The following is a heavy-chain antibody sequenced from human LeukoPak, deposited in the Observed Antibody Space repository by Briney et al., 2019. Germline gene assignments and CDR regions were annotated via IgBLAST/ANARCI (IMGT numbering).Heavy chain of an antibody. V-gene: IGHV3-15*01. J-gene: IGHJ4*02. Sequence: GGSLRLSCAASGFTFSNAWMSWVRQAPGKGLEWVGRIKSKTDGGTTDYAAPVKGRFTISRDDSKNTLYLQMNSLKTEDTAVYYCTTADRSGGSCYSESPYWGQGTLVTVSS. CDR3: TTADRSGGSCYSESPY. CDR2: IKSKTDGGTT. CDR1: GFTFSNAW. D-gene: IGHD2-15*01.